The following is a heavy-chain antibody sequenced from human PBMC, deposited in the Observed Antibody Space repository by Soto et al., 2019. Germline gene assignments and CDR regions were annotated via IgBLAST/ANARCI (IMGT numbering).Heavy chain of an antibody. V-gene: IGHV4-59*01. D-gene: IGHD6-13*01. CDR3: ARVSLPIAAAGSLRFDY. CDR2: IYYSGST. J-gene: IGHJ4*02. Sequence: PSETLSLTCTVSGGSISSYYWSWIRQPPGKGLEWIGYIYYSGSTNYNPSLKSRVTISVDTSKNQFSLKLSSVTAADTAVYYCARVSLPIAAAGSLRFDYWGQGTLVTVSS. CDR1: GGSISSYY.